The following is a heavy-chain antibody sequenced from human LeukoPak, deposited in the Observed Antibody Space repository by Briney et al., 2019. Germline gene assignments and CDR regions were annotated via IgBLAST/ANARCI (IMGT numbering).Heavy chain of an antibody. V-gene: IGHV3-23*01. Sequence: PGGSLRLSCAASGFTFSSYAMSWVRQAPGKGLEGVSDISGSGGSTYYADSVKGRFTISRDNSKNTLYLQMNSLRAEDTAVYYCAKDNGNWFDPWGQGTLVTVSS. CDR3: AKDNGNWFDP. CDR1: GFTFSSYA. CDR2: ISGSGGST. J-gene: IGHJ5*02.